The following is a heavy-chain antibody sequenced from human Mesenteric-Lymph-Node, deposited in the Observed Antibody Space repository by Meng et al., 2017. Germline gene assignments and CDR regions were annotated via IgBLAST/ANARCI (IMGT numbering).Heavy chain of an antibody. CDR2: IMGGGDTT. CDR1: GFTVKNSA. V-gene: IGHV3-23*01. CDR3: AKCVTPRSGSGWCNWFDP. D-gene: IGHD6-19*01. Sequence: GESLKISCAASGFTVKNSAMLWVRQAPGKGLEWVSAIMGGGDTTFFADSVKGRFTMSRDHSKKTIYLQISSLRVDDTAVYYSAKCVTPRSGSGWCNWFDPWGQGALVTVSS. J-gene: IGHJ5*02.